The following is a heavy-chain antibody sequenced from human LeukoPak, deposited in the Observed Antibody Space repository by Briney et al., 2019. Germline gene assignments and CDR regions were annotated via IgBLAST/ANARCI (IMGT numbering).Heavy chain of an antibody. CDR1: AFTFSDYS. CDR2: INSDGSST. V-gene: IGHV3-74*01. D-gene: IGHD1-26*01. Sequence: GGPLRLSCAASAFTFSDYSMNWVRQAPGKGLVWVSRINSDGSSTSYADSVKGRFTISRDNAKNTLYLQMNSLKAEDTAVYYCARRGPGGLDYWGQGTLVTVSS. CDR3: ARRGPGGLDY. J-gene: IGHJ4*02.